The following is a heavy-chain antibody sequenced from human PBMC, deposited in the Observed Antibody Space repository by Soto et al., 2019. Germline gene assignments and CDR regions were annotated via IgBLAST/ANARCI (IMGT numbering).Heavy chain of an antibody. J-gene: IGHJ6*02. D-gene: IGHD6-13*01. Sequence: PRWCLRLACAPAGLTCSSCGMDWVRQAPGKVLEWVEVIWYDGSNKYYADSVKVRFTISRDNSKNTLYLQMNSLRAEDTAVYYCAREFQQLVNYYYYGMDVWGQGSTVTVSS. CDR1: GLTCSSCG. CDR3: AREFQQLVNYYYYGMDV. V-gene: IGHV3-33*01. CDR2: IWYDGSNK.